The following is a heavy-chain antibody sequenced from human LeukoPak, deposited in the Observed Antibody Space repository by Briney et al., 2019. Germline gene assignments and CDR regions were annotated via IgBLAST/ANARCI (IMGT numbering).Heavy chain of an antibody. Sequence: GGSLRLSCAASGFTFSSYEMNWVRQAPGKGLEWVSYISSGGTSIYYADSVKGRFTISRDNAKNSLYLQMNSLRAEDTAVYYSARGRRYYFDYWGQGTLVTVSS. CDR2: ISSGGTSI. V-gene: IGHV3-48*03. CDR1: GFTFSSYE. J-gene: IGHJ4*02. D-gene: IGHD6-25*01. CDR3: ARGRRYYFDY.